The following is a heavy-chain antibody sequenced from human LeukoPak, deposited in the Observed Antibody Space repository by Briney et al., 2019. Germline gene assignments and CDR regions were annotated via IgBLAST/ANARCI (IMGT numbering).Heavy chain of an antibody. CDR2: INPNSGGT. J-gene: IGHJ6*03. CDR1: VFTLSIYS. D-gene: IGHD3-3*01. V-gene: IGHV1-2*06. CDR3: ARERGGSYYDFWSGQYYMDV. Sequence: GGSLRLSCAACVFTLSIYSMNWVREAPGQGLEWMGRINPNSGGTNYDHKFQGRVHMTRDTSISTAYMEVSRLRSNDTAVYYCARERGGSYYDFWSGQYYMDVWGKGTTVTVSS.